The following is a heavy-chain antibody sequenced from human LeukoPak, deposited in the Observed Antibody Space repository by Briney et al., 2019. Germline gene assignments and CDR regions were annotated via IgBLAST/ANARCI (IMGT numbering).Heavy chain of an antibody. CDR1: GFTFSSYS. Sequence: EGSLRLSCAASGFTFSSYSMSWVRQAPGKGLEWVAVIWYDGSNKDYADSVKGRFTISRDNSKNTLYLQMNSLRAEDTAVYYCAKRNRGGYNSHYYYYMDVWGKGTTVTVSS. J-gene: IGHJ6*03. CDR3: AKRNRGGYNSHYYYYMDV. D-gene: IGHD5-24*01. V-gene: IGHV3-33*08. CDR2: IWYDGSNK.